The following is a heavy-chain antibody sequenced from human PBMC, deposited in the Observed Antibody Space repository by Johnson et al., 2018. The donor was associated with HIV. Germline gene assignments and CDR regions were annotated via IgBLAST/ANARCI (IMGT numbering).Heavy chain of an antibody. CDR1: GFTFSSYV. D-gene: IGHD4-23*01. Sequence: QVQLVESGGGVVQPGRSLRLSCAASGFTFSSYVMHWVCQAPGKGLEWVAFISYDGSNKYYADSVKGRFTISRDNSKNTLYLQMNSLRAEDTAVYYCATSSTVVTPHDIWGQGTMVTVYS. CDR3: ATSSTVVTPHDI. V-gene: IGHV3-30*04. CDR2: ISYDGSNK. J-gene: IGHJ3*02.